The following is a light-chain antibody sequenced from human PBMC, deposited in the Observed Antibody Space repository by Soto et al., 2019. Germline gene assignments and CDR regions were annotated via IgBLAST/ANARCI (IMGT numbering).Light chain of an antibody. CDR2: EVN. Sequence: QSALTQPPSASGSPGQSVAISCTGTSSDVGGYSYVSWYQQHPGKAPKLMIYEVNKRPSGVPDRFSGSKSGNTASLTVSGLQAEDEADYYCSSYAGSSNVFGTGPNVTVL. V-gene: IGLV2-8*01. CDR1: SSDVGGYSY. J-gene: IGLJ1*01. CDR3: SSYAGSSNV.